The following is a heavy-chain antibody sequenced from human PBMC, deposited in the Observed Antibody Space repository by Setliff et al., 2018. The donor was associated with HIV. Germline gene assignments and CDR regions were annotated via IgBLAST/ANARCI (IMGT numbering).Heavy chain of an antibody. CDR1: GYSMSSGYY. D-gene: IGHD3-10*01. J-gene: IGHJ4*02. V-gene: IGHV4-38-2*02. Sequence: SETLSLTCGVSGYSMSSGYYWGWIRQPPGKGLEWIGNVYHTGSTYYNPSLKSRVTISVDTSKNQFSLKLSSVIAADTAVYYCVREGVRRGLGSGSFRYRAYYFDQWGQGTLVTVSS. CDR2: VYHTGST. CDR3: VREGVRRGLGSGSFRYRAYYFDQ.